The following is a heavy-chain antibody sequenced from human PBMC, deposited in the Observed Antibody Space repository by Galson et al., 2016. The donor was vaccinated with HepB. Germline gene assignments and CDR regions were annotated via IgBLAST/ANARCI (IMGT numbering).Heavy chain of an antibody. Sequence: SLRLSCAGSGFTFRNAWMNWVRQRPGKGLEWVGRINSNADGATTDYTSPVKGRFTISRDDSQNTYYLQMNSLQIEDTAVYFCSTVREKTSWSINYWGQGTLVTVSS. CDR3: STVREKTSWSINY. D-gene: IGHD2-2*01. CDR2: INSNADGATT. J-gene: IGHJ4*02. V-gene: IGHV3-15*07. CDR1: GFTFRNAW.